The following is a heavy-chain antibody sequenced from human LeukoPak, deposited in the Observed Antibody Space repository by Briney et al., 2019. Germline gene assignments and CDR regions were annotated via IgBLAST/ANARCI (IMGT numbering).Heavy chain of an antibody. V-gene: IGHV3-48*03. CDR3: ARAPPKRGTPVYYFDY. CDR2: ISSSGSTI. Sequence: PGGSLRLSCAASGFTFSSYEMNWVRQAPGKGLEWVSYISSSGSTIYYADSVKGRFTISRDNAKNSLYLQMSGLRAEDTAVYYCARAPPKRGTPVYYFDYWGQGTLVTVSS. D-gene: IGHD1-26*01. CDR1: GFTFSSYE. J-gene: IGHJ4*02.